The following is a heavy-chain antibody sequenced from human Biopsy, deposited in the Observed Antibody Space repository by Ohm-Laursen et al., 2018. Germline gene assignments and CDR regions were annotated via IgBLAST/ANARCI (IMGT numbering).Heavy chain of an antibody. J-gene: IGHJ6*02. CDR1: GFTFIDYD. CDR2: VSATATSV. CDR3: ARNVRLQMTEHSGVISYARYFAMDA. D-gene: IGHD2-21*01. V-gene: IGHV3-11*01. Sequence: SLRLSCAASGFTFIDYDMSWVRHVPGQGLQWLARVSATATSVYYVGSVRGRFFISRDNAENSVFLEMSNLMADDTALYYCARNVRLQMTEHSGVISYARYFAMDAWGQGTTVTVSS.